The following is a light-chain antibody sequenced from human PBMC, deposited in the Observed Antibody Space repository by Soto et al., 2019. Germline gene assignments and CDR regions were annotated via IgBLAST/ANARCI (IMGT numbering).Light chain of an antibody. CDR2: WAS. Sequence: DIVMTQSPDSLAVSLGERATINCKSSQSVFYSSNNKNYLAWYQQRPGQPPKLLIYWASTRKSGVPDRVSGSGSGTDFTLTITSLQAEDVAVYYCQQYESTPPTFGQGTKLEIK. V-gene: IGKV4-1*01. CDR3: QQYESTPPT. CDR1: QSVFYSSNNKNY. J-gene: IGKJ2*01.